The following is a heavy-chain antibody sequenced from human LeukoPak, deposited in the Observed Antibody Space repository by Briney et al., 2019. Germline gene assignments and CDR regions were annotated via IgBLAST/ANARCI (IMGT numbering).Heavy chain of an antibody. CDR3: AKGWSVTMIMAAPGD. J-gene: IGHJ4*02. D-gene: IGHD3-3*01. CDR1: GFTFSNYA. Sequence: GRSLRLSCAASGFTFSNYAMSWVRQAPGKGLEWVSGISGSGANRYYADSAKGRFTISRDNSKNTLSLQMNSLRVEDTALYYCAKGWSVTMIMAAPGDWGQGALVTVSS. V-gene: IGHV3-23*01. CDR2: ISGSGANR.